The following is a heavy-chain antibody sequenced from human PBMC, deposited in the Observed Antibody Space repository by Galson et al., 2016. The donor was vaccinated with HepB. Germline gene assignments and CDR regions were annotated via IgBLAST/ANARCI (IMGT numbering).Heavy chain of an antibody. CDR1: GLTFSNYW. Sequence: SLRLSCAGSGLTFSNYWMNWVRQTPGKGLEWVANIDPDGIVKTYVDSVMGRFTVSRDNAKNSLYLQMNSLAAEDTALYYGAGWGSTNVWGQGSLGTVSS. J-gene: IGHJ4*02. CDR2: IDPDGIVK. D-gene: IGHD3-16*01. CDR3: AGWGSTNV. V-gene: IGHV3-7*01.